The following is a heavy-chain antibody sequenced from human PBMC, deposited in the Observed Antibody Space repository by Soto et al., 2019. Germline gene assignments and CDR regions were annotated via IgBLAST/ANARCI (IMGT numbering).Heavy chain of an antibody. CDR1: GFTFDDYA. V-gene: IGHV3-9*01. CDR3: AKVGCSSTSCSDYYYYYMDV. D-gene: IGHD2-2*01. Sequence: LRLSCAASGFTFDDYAMHWVRQAPGKGLEWVSGISWNSGSIGYADSVKGRFTISRDNAKNSLYLQMNSLRAEDTALYYCAKVGCSSTSCSDYYYYYMDVWGKGTTVTVSS. CDR2: ISWNSGSI. J-gene: IGHJ6*03.